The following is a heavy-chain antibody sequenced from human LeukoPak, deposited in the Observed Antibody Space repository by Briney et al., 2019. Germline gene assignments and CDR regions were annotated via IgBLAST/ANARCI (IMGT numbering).Heavy chain of an antibody. V-gene: IGHV3-30*02. CDR2: TRYDGSNK. CDR3: ATVPAADYYYYYYMDV. J-gene: IGHJ6*03. CDR1: GFTFSSYG. Sequence: GGSLRLSCAASGFTFSSYGMHWVRQAPGKGLEWVAFTRYDGSNKYYADSVKGRFTISRDNSKNTLYLQMNSLRAEDTAVYYCATVPAADYYYYYYMDVWGKGTTVTVSS. D-gene: IGHD2-2*01.